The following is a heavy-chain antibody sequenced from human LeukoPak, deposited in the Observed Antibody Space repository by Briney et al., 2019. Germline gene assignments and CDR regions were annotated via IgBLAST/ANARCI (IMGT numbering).Heavy chain of an antibody. V-gene: IGHV4-39*07. Sequence: SETLSLTCTVSGGSISSSSYYWGWVRQPPGKGLEWIGSIYYSGTTYYNPSLKSRVTISLDTSKNQFSLKLSSVTAADTAVYYCARDGGEYSSSWYPTHFDYWGQGTLVTVSS. CDR2: IYYSGTT. J-gene: IGHJ4*02. CDR1: GGSISSSSYY. D-gene: IGHD6-13*01. CDR3: ARDGGEYSSSWYPTHFDY.